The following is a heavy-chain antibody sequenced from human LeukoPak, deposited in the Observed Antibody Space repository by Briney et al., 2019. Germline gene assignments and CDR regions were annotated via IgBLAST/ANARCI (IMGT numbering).Heavy chain of an antibody. D-gene: IGHD2-2*01. V-gene: IGHV1-18*01. CDR1: AFTFTSYG. CDR3: ARDSTRMIPLQGGMDV. CDR2: ISANNGNT. Sequence: ASVKVSCKASAFTFTSYGISWVRRAPGQGLEWMGWISANNGNTNYIQKFQGRVTMTTDTATSTAYMELRSLRFDDTAVYYCARDSTRMIPLQGGMDVWGQGTTVTVSS. J-gene: IGHJ6*02.